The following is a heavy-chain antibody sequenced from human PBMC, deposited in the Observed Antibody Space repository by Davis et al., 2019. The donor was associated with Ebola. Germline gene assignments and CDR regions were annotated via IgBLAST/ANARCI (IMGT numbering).Heavy chain of an antibody. CDR3: ARDRPLDFFFGDYYGMDV. CDR1: GFTFRSYW. D-gene: IGHD3-16*01. J-gene: IGHJ6*02. V-gene: IGHV3-21*01. CDR2: ISSDSDYI. Sequence: GGSLRLSCAASGFTFRSYWMSWVRQAPGKGLEWVSSISSDSDYIYYADSAKGRFTISRDNAKNSLYLQMNSLRAEDTAVYYCARDRPLDFFFGDYYGMDVWGQGTTVTVSS.